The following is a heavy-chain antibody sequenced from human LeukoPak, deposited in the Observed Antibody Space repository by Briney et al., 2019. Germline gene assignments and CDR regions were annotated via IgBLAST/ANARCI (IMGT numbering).Heavy chain of an antibody. J-gene: IGHJ5*02. V-gene: IGHV3-23*01. CDR2: ISGSGTNT. CDR1: GFTFRSYA. D-gene: IGHD3-3*02. CDR3: AKATSPVISRNLFDR. Sequence: AGGSLRLSCAASGFTFRSYAMSWVRQAPGQGLEWVSTISGSGTNTDYADSVKGRFIISRDNSKNTLYVQMNSLRAEDTAVYYCAKATSPVISRNLFDRWGQGTLVTVSS.